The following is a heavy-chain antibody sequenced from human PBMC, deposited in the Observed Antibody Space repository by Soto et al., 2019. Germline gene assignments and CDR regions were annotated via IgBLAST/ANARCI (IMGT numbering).Heavy chain of an antibody. CDR3: ARGITYYDYVWGSYPPYYFDY. CDR2: IYYSGST. Sequence: SETLFLTCSVSGGSMSISYWSWIRQPQGKGLEWIGYIYYSGSTNYNPSLKSRVTISVDTSKNQFSLKLSSVTAADTAVYYCARGITYYDYVWGSYPPYYFDYWGQGTLVTVSS. V-gene: IGHV4-59*01. CDR1: GGSMSISY. J-gene: IGHJ4*02. D-gene: IGHD3-16*02.